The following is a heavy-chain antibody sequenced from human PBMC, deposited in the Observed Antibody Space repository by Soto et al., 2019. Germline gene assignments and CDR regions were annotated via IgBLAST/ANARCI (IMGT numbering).Heavy chain of an antibody. D-gene: IGHD6-19*01. CDR2: ISAYNGNT. Sequence: GASGKVSCKASGYTFTSYGISWVRQATGQGIEWMGWISAYNGNTNYAQKLQGRVTMTIDTSTSTAYMELRSLRSDDTAVYYCARYSSGWYSPHVAFDIWGQGTMVTVSS. CDR3: ARYSSGWYSPHVAFDI. J-gene: IGHJ3*02. CDR1: GYTFTSYG. V-gene: IGHV1-18*01.